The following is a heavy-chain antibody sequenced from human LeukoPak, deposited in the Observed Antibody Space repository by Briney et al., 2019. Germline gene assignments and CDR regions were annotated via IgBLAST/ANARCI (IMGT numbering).Heavy chain of an antibody. CDR1: GYSFTSYW. D-gene: IGHD3-10*01. Sequence: GESLKISCKGSGYSFTSYWISGLRQMPGEGLEWMGRIDPSDSDTNYSPSFQGHFTISADKSISTAYLQWSSLKASDTAMYFCARHVNWRSGQGWLDPWGQGTLVTVSS. J-gene: IGHJ5*02. CDR3: ARHVNWRSGQGWLDP. CDR2: IDPSDSDT. V-gene: IGHV5-10-1*01.